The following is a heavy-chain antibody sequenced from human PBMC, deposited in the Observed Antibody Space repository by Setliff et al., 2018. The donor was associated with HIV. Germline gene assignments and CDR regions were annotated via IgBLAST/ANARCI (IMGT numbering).Heavy chain of an antibody. D-gene: IGHD6-19*01. CDR3: AHNHLAVAGSHYFDY. J-gene: IGHJ4*02. CDR1: GFSLNTPGMR. V-gene: IGHV2-70*04. CDR2: IDWDGNK. Sequence: SGPTLVNPTQTLTLTCTFSGFSLNTPGMRVSWIRQPPGKALEWLARIDWDGNKFYSTSLKTRLTISKDASKNQVLLTMTNMDPLDTATYYCAHNHLAVAGSHYFDYWGQGTLVTVSS.